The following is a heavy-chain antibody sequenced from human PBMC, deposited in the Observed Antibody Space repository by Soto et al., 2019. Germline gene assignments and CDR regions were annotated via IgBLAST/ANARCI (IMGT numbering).Heavy chain of an antibody. D-gene: IGHD2-2*01. J-gene: IGHJ6*02. V-gene: IGHV1-18*04. CDR1: GYTFTSYG. CDR3: ARDPPIGYCSSTSCHPIDYFYYGLDV. CDR2: ISAYNGNT. Sequence: ASVKVSCKASGYTFTSYGISWVRQAPGQGLELMGWISAYNGNTNYAQKLQGRVTMTTDTSTSTAYMELRSLRSDDTVVYYCARDPPIGYCSSTSCHPIDYFYYGLDVWGPGTTVTVSS.